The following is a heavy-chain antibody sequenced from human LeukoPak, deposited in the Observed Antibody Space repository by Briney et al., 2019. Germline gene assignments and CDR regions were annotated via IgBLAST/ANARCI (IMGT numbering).Heavy chain of an antibody. Sequence: ASVKVSCKAPGYTFTSYGISWVRQAPGQGLEWMGIINPSGGSTSYAQKFQGRVTMTRDTSTSTVYMELSSLRSEDTAVYYCARGPKVTAINYWGQGTLVTVSS. CDR3: ARGPKVTAINY. J-gene: IGHJ4*02. V-gene: IGHV1-46*01. CDR1: GYTFTSYG. CDR2: INPSGGST. D-gene: IGHD2-21*02.